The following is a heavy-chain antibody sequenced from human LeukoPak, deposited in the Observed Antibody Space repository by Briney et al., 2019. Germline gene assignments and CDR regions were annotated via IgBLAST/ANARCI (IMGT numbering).Heavy chain of an antibody. V-gene: IGHV3-30*18. CDR1: GFTFSSYG. J-gene: IGHJ4*02. D-gene: IGHD2-2*01. CDR2: ISYDGSNK. Sequence: PGGSLRLSCAASGFTFSSYGMHWVRQAPGKGLEWVAAISYDGSNKFYADSVKGRFTISRDNSKNTLYLQMNSLRAEDTAVYYCAKDRGSCSSTSCYYFDYWGQGTLVTVSS. CDR3: AKDRGSCSSTSCYYFDY.